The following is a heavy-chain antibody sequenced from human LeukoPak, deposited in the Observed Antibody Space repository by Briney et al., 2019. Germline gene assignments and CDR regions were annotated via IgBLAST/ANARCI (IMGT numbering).Heavy chain of an antibody. CDR2: IYYSGST. D-gene: IGHD2-2*01. Sequence: SETLSLTCTVSGGSISSSSYYWGWIRQPPGKGLEWIGCIYYSGSTYYTPSLKSRVTISVDTSKNQFSLKLSSVTAADTAVYYCARQEGGLGYCSSTSCYAFDYWGQGTLVTVSS. CDR3: ARQEGGLGYCSSTSCYAFDY. CDR1: GGSISSSSYY. J-gene: IGHJ4*02. V-gene: IGHV4-39*01.